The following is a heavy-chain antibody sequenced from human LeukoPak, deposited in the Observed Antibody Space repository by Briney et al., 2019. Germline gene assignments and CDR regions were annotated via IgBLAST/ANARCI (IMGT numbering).Heavy chain of an antibody. CDR3: ARGRNYDFWSGYYIWFDP. D-gene: IGHD3-3*01. CDR2: INSDGSST. Sequence: GGSLRLSCAASGFTFSSYWMHWVRQAPGKGLVWVSRINSDGSSTSYADSVKGRFTISRDNAKNTLYLQMNSPRAEDTAVYYCARGRNYDFWSGYYIWFDPWGQGTLVTVSS. J-gene: IGHJ5*02. CDR1: GFTFSSYW. V-gene: IGHV3-74*01.